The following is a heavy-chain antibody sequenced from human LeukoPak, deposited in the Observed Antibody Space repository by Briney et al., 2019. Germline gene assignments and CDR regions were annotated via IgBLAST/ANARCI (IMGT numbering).Heavy chain of an antibody. CDR2: VNPNSGGT. CDR3: ARERRYYYDSSGYYYPHY. D-gene: IGHD3-22*01. Sequence: ASVKVSCKASGYTFTGYYMHCVRQAPGQGLEWMGRVNPNSGGTNYAQKFQGRVTMTRDTSISTAYMELSRLRSDDTAVYYCARERRYYYDSSGYYYPHYWGQGTLVTVSS. V-gene: IGHV1-2*06. J-gene: IGHJ4*02. CDR1: GYTFTGYY.